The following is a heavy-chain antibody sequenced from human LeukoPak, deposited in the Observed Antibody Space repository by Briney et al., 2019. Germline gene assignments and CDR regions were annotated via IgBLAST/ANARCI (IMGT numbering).Heavy chain of an antibody. V-gene: IGHV1-18*01. Sequence: GASVKVSCKASGYTFINHGISWVRQAPGQGLEWLGWISAYNGRTEYAPNLQDRVTMTTDTSTTTAYVELRSLTSDDTAVYYCGRWSPNPNDSWGQGTLVTVSS. D-gene: IGHD3-3*01. J-gene: IGHJ5*01. CDR1: GYTFINHG. CDR2: ISAYNGRT. CDR3: GRWSPNPNDS.